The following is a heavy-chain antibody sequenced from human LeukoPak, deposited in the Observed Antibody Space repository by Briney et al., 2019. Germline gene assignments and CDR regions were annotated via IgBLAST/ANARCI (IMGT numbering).Heavy chain of an antibody. CDR2: IYHSGST. J-gene: IGHJ6*03. CDR3: ASVGYYDSDPYYYYMDV. Sequence: SETLSLTCTVSGYSISSGYYWGWIRQPPGKGLEWIGSIYHSGSTYYNPSLKSRVTISVDTSKNQFSLKLSSVTAADTAVYYCASVGYYDSDPYYYYMDVWGKGTTVTVSS. CDR1: GYSISSGYY. V-gene: IGHV4-38-2*02. D-gene: IGHD3-22*01.